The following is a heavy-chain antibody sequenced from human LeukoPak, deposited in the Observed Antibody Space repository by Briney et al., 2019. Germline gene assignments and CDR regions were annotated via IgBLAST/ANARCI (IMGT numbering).Heavy chain of an antibody. CDR1: GGSIISTTDY. CDR2: IYYSGST. V-gene: IGHV4-39*01. CDR3: ARNQSSIQLAYSAHDCPGPYIWFDP. J-gene: IGHJ5*02. Sequence: PSETLSLTCTVSGGSIISTTDYWGWIRQPPGKGLEWIASIYYSGSTSYNPSLKSRVTMSVDTSKNQFSLRLTSVTAADTAVYFCARNQSSIQLAYSAHDCPGPYIWFDPWGQGTLVTVSS. D-gene: IGHD5-12*01.